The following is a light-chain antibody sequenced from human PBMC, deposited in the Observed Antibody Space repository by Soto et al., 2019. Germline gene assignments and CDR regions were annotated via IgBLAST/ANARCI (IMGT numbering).Light chain of an antibody. J-gene: IGKJ3*01. CDR3: HHYGDFPFT. CDR1: QDITNY. Sequence: DIQMTQSPSSLSASVGDRVTITCQASQDITNYLSWYQQKPGKAPKLLIYGASNLQTGVPSRFSGGGSGTDFTLTIRGLQPEDSATYYCHHYGDFPFTFGPGTKVEI. V-gene: IGKV1-33*01. CDR2: GAS.